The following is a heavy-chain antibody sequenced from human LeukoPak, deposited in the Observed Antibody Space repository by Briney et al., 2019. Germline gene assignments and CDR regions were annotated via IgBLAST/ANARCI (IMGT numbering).Heavy chain of an antibody. CDR1: GYTFTSYG. V-gene: IGHV1-18*01. Sequence: ASVKVSCKASGYTFTSYGISWVRQAPGQGLEWMGWINAYNGNTNYAQKLQGRVTMTTDTSTSTAYMELRSLRSDDTAVYYCARMEGYCGGDCYSYFDYWGQGTLVTVSS. J-gene: IGHJ4*02. CDR3: ARMEGYCGGDCYSYFDY. CDR2: INAYNGNT. D-gene: IGHD2-21*02.